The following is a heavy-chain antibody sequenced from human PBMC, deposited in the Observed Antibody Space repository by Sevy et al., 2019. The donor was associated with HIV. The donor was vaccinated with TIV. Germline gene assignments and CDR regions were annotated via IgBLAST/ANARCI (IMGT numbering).Heavy chain of an antibody. Sequence: GGSLRLSCAASGFSFRSYWMTWVRQAPGKGLEWVASIYQDGSEKYYMDSVKGRFTVSRDNAKNSLFLQMNSLRVEDTAVYYCAREGSYGDYMLSYYYGMDVWGQGPRSPSP. V-gene: IGHV3-7*01. J-gene: IGHJ6*02. D-gene: IGHD4-17*01. CDR3: AREGSYGDYMLSYYYGMDV. CDR2: IYQDGSEK. CDR1: GFSFRSYW.